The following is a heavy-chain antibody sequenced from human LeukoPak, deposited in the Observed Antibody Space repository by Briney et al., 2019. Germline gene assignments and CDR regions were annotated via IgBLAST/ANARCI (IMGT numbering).Heavy chain of an antibody. J-gene: IGHJ4*02. Sequence: SVKVSCKASGGTFSSYAISWVRQAPGQGLEWMGGIIPIFGTANYAQKFQGRVTITADESTSTAYMELSSLRSEDTAMYYCARGVRSDYDYGDYWGQGTLVTVSS. V-gene: IGHV1-69*13. CDR2: IIPIFGTA. CDR3: ARGVRSDYDYGDY. CDR1: GGTFSSYA. D-gene: IGHD3-16*01.